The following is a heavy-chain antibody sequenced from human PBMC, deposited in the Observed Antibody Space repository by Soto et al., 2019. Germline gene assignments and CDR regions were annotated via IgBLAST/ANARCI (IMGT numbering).Heavy chain of an antibody. CDR2: IWYDGSNK. V-gene: IGHV3-33*01. Sequence: ESGGGVVQPGRSLRLSCAASGFTFSSYGMHWVRQAPGKGLEWVAVIWYDGSNKYYADSVKGRFTISRDNSKNTQYLQMNSLRAEDTAVYYCARRWGYDAFDIWGQGTMVTVSS. CDR1: GFTFSSYG. D-gene: IGHD3-16*01. J-gene: IGHJ3*02. CDR3: ARRWGYDAFDI.